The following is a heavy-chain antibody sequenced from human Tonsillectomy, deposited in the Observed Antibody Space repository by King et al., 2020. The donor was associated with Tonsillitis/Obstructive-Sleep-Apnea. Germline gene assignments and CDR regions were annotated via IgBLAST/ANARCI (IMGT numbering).Heavy chain of an antibody. CDR3: ARPREYCSSTSCYAILDY. CDR1: GYPFTSFW. CDR2: IYPGDSDM. D-gene: IGHD2-2*01. Sequence: QLVQSGAEVKKPGESLKISCQGSGYPFTSFWIGWVRQMPGKGLEWIGIIYPGDSDMRYSPSFQGQVIISADKAIRSAYLQWSSLKASDTAMYYCARPREYCSSTSCYAILDYWGQGTLVTVSS. J-gene: IGHJ4*02. V-gene: IGHV5-51*01.